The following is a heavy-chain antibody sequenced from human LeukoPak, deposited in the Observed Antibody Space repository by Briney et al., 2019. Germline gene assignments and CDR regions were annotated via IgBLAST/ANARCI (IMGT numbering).Heavy chain of an antibody. J-gene: IGHJ4*02. CDR3: ARDHVITFGGVIVPYYFDY. CDR2: INHSGST. Sequence: SETLSLTCAVYGGSFSGYYWSWIRQPPGKGLEWIGEINHSGSTNYNPSLKGRVTISVDTSKNQFSLKLSSVTAADTAVYYWARDHVITFGGVIVPYYFDYWGQGTLVTVSS. V-gene: IGHV4-34*01. D-gene: IGHD3-16*02. CDR1: GGSFSGYY.